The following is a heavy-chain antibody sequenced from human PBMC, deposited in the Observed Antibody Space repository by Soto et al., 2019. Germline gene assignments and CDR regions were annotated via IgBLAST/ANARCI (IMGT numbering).Heavy chain of an antibody. D-gene: IGHD5-18*01. Sequence: PGGSLRLSCAASGFTFSTYAMSWVRQAPGKGLEWVSAISGSGGSTYYADSVKGRFTISRDNSKNTLYLQMNSLRADDTAVYYCAKGRPLGSYDCYFDSWGQGSLVTVSS. J-gene: IGHJ4*02. CDR3: AKGRPLGSYDCYFDS. CDR2: ISGSGGST. CDR1: GFTFSTYA. V-gene: IGHV3-23*01.